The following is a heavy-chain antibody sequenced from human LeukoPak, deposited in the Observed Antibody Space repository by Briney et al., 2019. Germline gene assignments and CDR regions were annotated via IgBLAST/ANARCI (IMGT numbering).Heavy chain of an antibody. Sequence: GGSLRLSCAASGFTLSSYAMSWVRQAPGKGGEWGSAISGSGGDTYYADYVKGRFIISRDSAKNTLYLQMNSLRAEDTAVYYCANAGYSSSWYGGFDIWGQGTMVTVSS. CDR2: ISGSGGDT. J-gene: IGHJ3*02. V-gene: IGHV3-23*01. CDR1: GFTLSSYA. CDR3: ANAGYSSSWYGGFDI. D-gene: IGHD6-13*01.